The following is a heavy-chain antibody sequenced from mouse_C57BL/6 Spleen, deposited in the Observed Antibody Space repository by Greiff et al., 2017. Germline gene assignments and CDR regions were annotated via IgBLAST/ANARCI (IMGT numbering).Heavy chain of an antibody. CDR2: IDPETGGT. CDR3: TKTPNYYGSPYYAMDY. J-gene: IGHJ4*01. Sequence: QVQLQQSGAELVRPGASVTLSCKASGYTFTDYEMHWVKQTPVHGLEWIGAIDPETGGTAYNQKFKGKAILTADKSSSTAYMGLRSLTSEDSAVYYCTKTPNYYGSPYYAMDYWGQGTSVTVSS. D-gene: IGHD1-1*01. V-gene: IGHV1-15*01. CDR1: GYTFTDYE.